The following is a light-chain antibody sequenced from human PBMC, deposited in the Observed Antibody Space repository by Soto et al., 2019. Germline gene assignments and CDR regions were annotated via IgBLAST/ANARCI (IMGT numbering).Light chain of an antibody. CDR3: GTWDSSLSGVV. V-gene: IGLV1-51*02. CDR2: ENN. Sequence: QSALTQPPSVSAAPGQKVTISCSGSSSNIGNNYVSWYQQLPGTAPKLLIYENNKRPSGIPDRFSGSKSGTSATLGITGLQTGDEAGYYCGTWDSSLSGVVFGGGTKLTVL. J-gene: IGLJ2*01. CDR1: SSNIGNNY.